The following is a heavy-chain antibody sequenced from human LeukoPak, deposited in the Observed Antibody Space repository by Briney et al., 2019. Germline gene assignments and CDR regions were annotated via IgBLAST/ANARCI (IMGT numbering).Heavy chain of an antibody. CDR2: ISWNSGSI. CDR3: ARDVGIAAAPGL. Sequence: PGGSLRLSCAASGFTFDDYAMHWVRQAPGKGLEWVSGISWNSGSIGYADSVKGRFTISRDNAKNSLCLQMNSLRAEDTAVYYCARDVGIAAAPGLWGQGTMVTVSS. D-gene: IGHD6-13*01. J-gene: IGHJ3*01. V-gene: IGHV3-9*01. CDR1: GFTFDDYA.